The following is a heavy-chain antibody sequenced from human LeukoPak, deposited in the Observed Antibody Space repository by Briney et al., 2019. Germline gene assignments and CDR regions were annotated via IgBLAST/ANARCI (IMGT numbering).Heavy chain of an antibody. CDR3: ATILRVIVGGMDV. J-gene: IGHJ6*02. D-gene: IGHD3-22*01. Sequence: ASVKVSCKASGYTFTSYYMHWVRQAPGQGLEWMGIINPSGGSTSYAQKFQGRVTMTRDTSTSTVYMELSSLRSEDTAVYYCATILRVIVGGMDVWGQGTTVTVSS. CDR2: INPSGGST. V-gene: IGHV1-46*01. CDR1: GYTFTSYY.